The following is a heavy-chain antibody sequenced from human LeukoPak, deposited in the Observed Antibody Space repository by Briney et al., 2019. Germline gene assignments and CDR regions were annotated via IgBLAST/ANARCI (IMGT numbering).Heavy chain of an antibody. CDR3: ARDTTIFGVVIPFDY. V-gene: IGHV4-4*07. Sequence: SETLSLTCTVSGGSISSYYWSWIRQLAGKGLEWIGRIYTSGSTNYNPSLKSRVTMSVDTSKNQFSLKLSSVTAADTAVYYCARDTTIFGVVIPFDYWGQGTLVTVSS. D-gene: IGHD3-3*01. CDR1: GGSISSYY. CDR2: IYTSGST. J-gene: IGHJ4*02.